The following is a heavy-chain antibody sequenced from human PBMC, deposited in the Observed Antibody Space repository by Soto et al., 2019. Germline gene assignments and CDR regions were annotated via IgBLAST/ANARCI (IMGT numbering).Heavy chain of an antibody. CDR3: AASAPPATNYYYAMDV. CDR2: FYDSGST. D-gene: IGHD5-12*01. V-gene: IGHV4-61*01. J-gene: IGHJ6*02. CDR1: GGSVSSGSFY. Sequence: SETLSLTCTVSGGSVSSGSFYWSWIRRPPGKGLEWIGYFYDSGSTNYNPSLRSRVIMSVDTSKNQFSLKLSSVTAADTAVYYCAASAPPATNYYYAMDVWGQGTTVTVSS.